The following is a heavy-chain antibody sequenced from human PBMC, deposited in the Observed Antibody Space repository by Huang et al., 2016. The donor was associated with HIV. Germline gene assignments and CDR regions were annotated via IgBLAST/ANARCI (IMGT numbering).Heavy chain of an antibody. D-gene: IGHD3-10*01. J-gene: IGHJ4*02. V-gene: IGHV4-34*01. CDR2: VNHRGSA. Sequence: QVRLEQWGPNLLKPSDTLSLKCAVYGGSFSDYFWTLIRQSPVKGLEWFGEVNHRGSATHNPSLRSRVSMSVDSSKNQFYLNLTSVTSADTAVYFCARPKMTATPSDSSWSYFDFWGRGTPVTVSS. CDR3: ARPKMTATPSDSSWSYFDF. CDR1: GGSFSDYF.